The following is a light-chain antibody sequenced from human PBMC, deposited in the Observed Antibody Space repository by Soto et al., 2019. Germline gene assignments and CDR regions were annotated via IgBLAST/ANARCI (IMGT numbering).Light chain of an antibody. CDR2: GIS. J-gene: IGKJ5*01. CDR1: QSVSSY. CDR3: QQHGESPIT. V-gene: IGKV3D-15*01. Sequence: EIGVTNCRTTVSLSTRERXTXSRRASQSVSSYLAWYQQKPGQANRLIIYGISKRATDITDRFSRRGSGTEFTLTISSLQPEDFATYYCQQHGESPITFGQGARIEIK.